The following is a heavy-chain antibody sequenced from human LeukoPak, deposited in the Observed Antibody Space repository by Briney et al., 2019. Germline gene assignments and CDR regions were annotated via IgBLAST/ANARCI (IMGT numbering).Heavy chain of an antibody. V-gene: IGHV4-59*08. J-gene: IGHJ4*02. Sequence: SETLSLTCTVSGGSISSYYWSWIRQPPGKGLEWIGYIYYSGSTNYNPSLKSRVTISVDTSKNQFSLRLSPVTAADTAVYYCATSSLDTAMLNWGQGTLVTVSS. CDR2: IYYSGST. D-gene: IGHD5-18*01. CDR3: ATSSLDTAMLN. CDR1: GGSISSYY.